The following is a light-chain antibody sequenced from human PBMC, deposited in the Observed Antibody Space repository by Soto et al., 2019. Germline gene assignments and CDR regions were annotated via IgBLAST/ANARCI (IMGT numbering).Light chain of an antibody. Sequence: QSALTQPPSVSGSPGQSVTISCTGTSSDVGKYDRVSWYQQPPGTAPKLIIYEVTNRPSGVPARFSGSKSGNTASLTISGLQAEDEADYYCSSYTSTSRYVFGAGTKLTVL. CDR3: SSYTSTSRYV. CDR1: SSDVGKYDR. CDR2: EVT. V-gene: IGLV2-18*02. J-gene: IGLJ1*01.